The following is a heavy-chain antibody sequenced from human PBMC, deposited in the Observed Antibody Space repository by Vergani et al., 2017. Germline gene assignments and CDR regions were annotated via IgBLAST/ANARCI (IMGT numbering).Heavy chain of an antibody. CDR3: ARDGTRRIGNWFDP. Sequence: QEQMGESGGGVVQPGRSLRLSCAASGFTFSSYGMHWVRLAPGKGLEWVAVIWYDGSNKYYADSVKGLFTISRDNSKNTLYLQMNSLRAEDTAVYYCARDGTRRIGNWFDPWGQGTLVTVSS. D-gene: IGHD2-2*01. J-gene: IGHJ5*02. V-gene: IGHV3-33*01. CDR1: GFTFSSYG. CDR2: IWYDGSNK.